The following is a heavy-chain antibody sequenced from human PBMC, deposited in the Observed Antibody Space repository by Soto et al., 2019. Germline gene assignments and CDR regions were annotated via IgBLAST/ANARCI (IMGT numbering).Heavy chain of an antibody. CDR2: IIPIFGTA. V-gene: IGHV1-69*13. Sequence: SVKVSCKASGVTFSSYAISWVRQAPGQGLEWMGGIIPIFGTANYAQKFQGRVTITADESTSTAYMELSSLRSEDTAVYYCARDPEYYYDSSGYLDYWGQGTLVTVSS. CDR1: GVTFSSYA. J-gene: IGHJ4*02. CDR3: ARDPEYYYDSSGYLDY. D-gene: IGHD3-22*01.